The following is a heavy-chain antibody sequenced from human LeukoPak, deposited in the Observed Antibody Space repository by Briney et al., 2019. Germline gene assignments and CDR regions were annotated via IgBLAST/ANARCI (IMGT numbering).Heavy chain of an antibody. CDR1: GGSFSGYY. D-gene: IGHD5/OR15-5a*01. J-gene: IGHJ4*02. CDR2: INHSGST. Sequence: SETLSLTCAVYGGSFSGYYWSWIRQPPGKGLEWIGEINHSGSTNYNPSLKSRVTISVDTSKNQLSLKLSSVTAADTAVYYCARGPSRFDYWGQGTLVTGSS. V-gene: IGHV4-34*01. CDR3: ARGPSRFDY.